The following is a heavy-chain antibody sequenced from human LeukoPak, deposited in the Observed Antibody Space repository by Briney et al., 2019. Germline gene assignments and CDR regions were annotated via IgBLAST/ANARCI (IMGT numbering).Heavy chain of an antibody. CDR1: GYTFTSYY. J-gene: IGHJ5*02. CDR3: ARGLYFDWLPTKGSYNWFGP. CDR2: INPSGGST. Sequence: ASVKVSCKASGYTFTSYYMHWVRQAPGQGLEWMGIINPSGGSTSYAQKFQGRVTMTRDTSTSTVYMELSSLRSEDTAVYYCARGLYFDWLPTKGSYNWFGPWGQGTLVTVSS. D-gene: IGHD3-9*01. V-gene: IGHV1-46*01.